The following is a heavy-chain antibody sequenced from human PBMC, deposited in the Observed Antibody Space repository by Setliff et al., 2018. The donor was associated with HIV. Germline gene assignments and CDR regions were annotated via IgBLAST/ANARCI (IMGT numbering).Heavy chain of an antibody. CDR3: ARRRPPPSGFYSKYYMDV. V-gene: IGHV4-59*08. D-gene: IGHD3-3*01. CDR2: IYNSGTT. Sequence: PSETLSLTCTVSGVSISSHYWSWIRQPPGKGLEWIGYIYNSGTTNYNPSLKSRVTISVDTSKNQISLRLSSVTAADTAVYYCARRRPPPSGFYSKYYMDVWGKGTTVTVSS. CDR1: GVSISSHY. J-gene: IGHJ6*03.